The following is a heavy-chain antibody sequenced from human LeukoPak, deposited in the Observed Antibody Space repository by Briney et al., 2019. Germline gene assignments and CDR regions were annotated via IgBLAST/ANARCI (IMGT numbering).Heavy chain of an antibody. CDR2: IRGKAYGETT. CDR1: GFSFSDYA. Sequence: PGGSLRLSCSVSGFSFSDYAINWVRQAPGKGLEWVAFIRGKAYGETTDYAASVKGRFSISRDEFDSITYLQMNSLKTEDTAVYYCARGSDSNFWARDGFDYWGQGTLVTVSS. CDR3: ARGSDSNFWARDGFDY. D-gene: IGHD3-3*01. V-gene: IGHV3-49*04. J-gene: IGHJ4*02.